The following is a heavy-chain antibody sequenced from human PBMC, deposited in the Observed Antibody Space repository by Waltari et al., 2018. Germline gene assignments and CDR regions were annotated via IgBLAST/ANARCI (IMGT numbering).Heavy chain of an antibody. CDR3: ARKAGTWGDAFNP. Sequence: QVQLQESGPGLVKPSQTLSLTSSVSGDSISRGGYYWTWIRQDPGKGLEWIGYISYSGTTYYNPALKSRVTISLDTSKNHFSLRLNSVTAADTAVYFCARKAGTWGDAFNPWGQGTMVTVSS. CDR2: ISYSGTT. V-gene: IGHV4-31*03. D-gene: IGHD3-16*01. J-gene: IGHJ3*01. CDR1: GDSISRGGYY.